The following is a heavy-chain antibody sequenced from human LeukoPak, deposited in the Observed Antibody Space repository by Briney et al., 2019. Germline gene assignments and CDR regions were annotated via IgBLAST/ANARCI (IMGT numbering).Heavy chain of an antibody. CDR2: IYYSGST. Sequence: SETLSLTCTVSGGSISSSSYYWGWIRQPPGKGLEWIGSIYYSGSTYYNPSLKSRVTISVDTSKNQFSLKLSSVTAADTAVYYCARHRGGTMVRGVSVRFDYWGQGTLVTFSS. CDR1: GGSISSSSYY. CDR3: ARHRGGTMVRGVSVRFDY. D-gene: IGHD3-10*01. J-gene: IGHJ4*02. V-gene: IGHV4-39*01.